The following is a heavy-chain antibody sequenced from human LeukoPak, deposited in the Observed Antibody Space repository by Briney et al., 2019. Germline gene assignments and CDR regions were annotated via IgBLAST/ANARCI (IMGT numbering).Heavy chain of an antibody. D-gene: IGHD6-13*01. J-gene: IGHJ4*02. CDR2: IYHSGSN. Sequence: SETLSLTCTVSGYSISSGYYWGWIRQPPGKGLEWIGSIYHSGSNYYDPSRKSRVTISVDTTKNQFSLKLSSVTAADTAVYYCAKGSSSLLLRYYFDYWGQGTLVTVSS. CDR1: GYSISSGYY. CDR3: AKGSSSLLLRYYFDY. V-gene: IGHV4-38-2*02.